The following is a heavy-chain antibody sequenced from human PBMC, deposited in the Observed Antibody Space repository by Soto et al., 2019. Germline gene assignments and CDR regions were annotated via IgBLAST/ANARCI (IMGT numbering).Heavy chain of an antibody. D-gene: IGHD1-26*01. V-gene: IGHV5-51*01. J-gene: IGHJ5*02. Sequence: GKGLEWMGIIYPGDSGTRYSPSFQGQVTISADKSISTAYLQWSSLKASDTAMYYCARHYGGSNPAQYNGSAPWGKGPLVPVSS. CDR2: IYPGDSGT. CDR3: ARHYGGSNPAQYNGSAP.